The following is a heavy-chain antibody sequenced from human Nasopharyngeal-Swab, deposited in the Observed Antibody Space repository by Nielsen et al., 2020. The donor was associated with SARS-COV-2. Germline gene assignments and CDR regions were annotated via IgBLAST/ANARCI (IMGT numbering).Heavy chain of an antibody. CDR3: AKNAHYDFWSYGTY. J-gene: IGHJ4*02. CDR2: ISGSGGST. V-gene: IGHV3-23*01. Sequence: GESLKISCAASGFTFSSYAMSWVRQAPGKGLEWVSAISGSGGSTYYADSVKGRFTISRDNSKNTLYLQMNSLRAEDTAVYYCAKNAHYDFWSYGTYWGQGTLVTVSS. CDR1: GFTFSSYA. D-gene: IGHD3-3*01.